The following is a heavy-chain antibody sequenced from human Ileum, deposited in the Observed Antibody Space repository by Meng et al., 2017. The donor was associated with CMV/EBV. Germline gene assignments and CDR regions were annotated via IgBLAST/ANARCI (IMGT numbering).Heavy chain of an antibody. V-gene: IGHV1-46*01. CDR2: INSGGGNT. CDR1: GYTFTSHY. D-gene: IGHD1-1*01. Sequence: ASVKVSCQASGYTFTSHYIHWVRQAPGQGLEWMGIINSGGGNTNYVQKFQGRVTMTRDTSTNTVYMELSSLRSEDTAVYYCARDSGVQGPSGDFDYWGQGTLVTVSS. CDR3: ARDSGVQGPSGDFDY. J-gene: IGHJ4*02.